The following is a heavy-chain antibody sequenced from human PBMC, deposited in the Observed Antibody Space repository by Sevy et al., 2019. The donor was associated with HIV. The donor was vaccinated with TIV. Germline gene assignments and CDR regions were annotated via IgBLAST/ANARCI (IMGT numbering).Heavy chain of an antibody. CDR3: AKLDYDFWSGPHDY. Sequence: GGSLRLSCAASGFTFSSYSMNWVRQAPGKGLEWVSSISSSSSYIYYAYSVKGRFTISRDNAKNSLYLQMNSLRAEDTAVYYCAKLDYDFWSGPHDYWGQGTLVTVSS. V-gene: IGHV3-21*01. CDR2: ISSSSSYI. D-gene: IGHD3-3*01. CDR1: GFTFSSYS. J-gene: IGHJ4*02.